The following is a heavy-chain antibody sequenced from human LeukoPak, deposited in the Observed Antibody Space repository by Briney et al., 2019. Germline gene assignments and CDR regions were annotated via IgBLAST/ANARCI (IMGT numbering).Heavy chain of an antibody. CDR1: GFTFDDYA. CDR3: AKDIGAYYHGSGSPLGWYFDL. Sequence: TGGSLRLPCAASGFTFDDYAMHWVRQAPGKGVEWVSGISWNSGSIGYADSVKGRFTISRDNAKNSLYLQMNSLRAEDTALYYCAKDIGAYYHGSGSPLGWYFDLWGRGTLVTVSS. D-gene: IGHD3-10*01. CDR2: ISWNSGSI. J-gene: IGHJ2*01. V-gene: IGHV3-9*01.